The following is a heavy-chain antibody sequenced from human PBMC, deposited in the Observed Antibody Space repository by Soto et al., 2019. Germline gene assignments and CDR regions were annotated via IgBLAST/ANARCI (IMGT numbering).Heavy chain of an antibody. CDR3: AKSGHYDFWSGYYSSGY. V-gene: IGHV3-23*01. J-gene: IGHJ4*02. D-gene: IGHD3-3*01. Sequence: GGSLRLSCAASGFTFSSYAMSWVRQAPGKGLEWVSAISGSGGSTYYADSVKGRFTISRDNSKNTLYLQMNSLRAEDTAVYYCAKSGHYDFWSGYYSSGYWGQGTLVTVSS. CDR1: GFTFSSYA. CDR2: ISGSGGST.